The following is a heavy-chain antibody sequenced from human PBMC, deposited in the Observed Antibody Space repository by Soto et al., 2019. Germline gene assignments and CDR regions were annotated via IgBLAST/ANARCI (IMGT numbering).Heavy chain of an antibody. CDR3: AEDGHTGSFDY. CDR1: GFTFSSYG. CDR2: ISYDGSNK. Sequence: QVQLVESGGGVVQPGRSLRLSCAASGFTFSSYGMHWVRQAPGKGLEWVAVISYDGSNKYYTDTVKGRVTISRDNSKNKLYLQMNSLSAEDTAVYYCAEDGHTGSFDYWGQGTLVTVSS. V-gene: IGHV3-30*18. D-gene: IGHD2-21*01. J-gene: IGHJ4*02.